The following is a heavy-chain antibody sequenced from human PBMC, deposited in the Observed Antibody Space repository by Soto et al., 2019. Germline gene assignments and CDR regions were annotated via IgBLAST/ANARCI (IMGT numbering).Heavy chain of an antibody. J-gene: IGHJ6*02. CDR2: IIPIFGTA. CDR3: ARANIVVVAPEVRYYYYYGMDV. D-gene: IGHD2-21*01. CDR1: GGTFSSYA. Sequence: QVQLVQSGAEVKKPGSSVKVSCKASGGTFSSYAISWVRQAPGQGLEWMGGIIPIFGTANYAQKFQGRVTITADESTSPAYMELSSLRSEDPAVYYCARANIVVVAPEVRYYYYYGMDVWGQGTTVTVSS. V-gene: IGHV1-69*01.